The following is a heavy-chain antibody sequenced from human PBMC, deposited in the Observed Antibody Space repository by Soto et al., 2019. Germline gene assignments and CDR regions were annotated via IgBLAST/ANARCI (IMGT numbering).Heavy chain of an antibody. CDR2: LYDGGNS. CDR3: ARQSSVSRHPGFDY. CDR1: GGSISSSTSY. J-gene: IGHJ4*02. V-gene: IGHV4-39*01. D-gene: IGHD6-19*01. Sequence: QLQLQESGPGLVKPSETLSLTCTVSGGSISSSTSYWGWVRQPPGKVLEWIASLYDGGNSHYHQRLWSRVTISVDTSKNHLSLKLSAVTAADSAVYDCARQSSVSRHPGFDYWGQGTLVTVSS.